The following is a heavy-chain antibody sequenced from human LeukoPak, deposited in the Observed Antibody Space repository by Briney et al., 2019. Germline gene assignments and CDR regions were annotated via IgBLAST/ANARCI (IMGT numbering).Heavy chain of an antibody. CDR1: GFTFSRYW. V-gene: IGHV3-74*01. CDR3: AGISGYYYPNYYYYYMDV. Sequence: PGGSLRLSCAASGFTFSRYWMHWVRQAPGKGLVWVSRINSDGSSTSYADSVKGRFTISRDNAKNTLYLQMNSLRAEDTAVYYCAGISGYYYPNYYYYYMDVWGKGTTVTVSS. D-gene: IGHD3-22*01. CDR2: INSDGSST. J-gene: IGHJ6*03.